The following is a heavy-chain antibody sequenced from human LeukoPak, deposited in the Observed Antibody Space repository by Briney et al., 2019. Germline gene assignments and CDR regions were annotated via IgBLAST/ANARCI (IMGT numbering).Heavy chain of an antibody. CDR1: GLTFYNYD. CDR2: ISGRGGTT. Sequence: PGGALRHSCAAPGLTFYNYDLTWIRQAPGKGLEWVSSISGRGGTTYYADFVKGRFTISRDDSKSTLFMRINSLRAEDTAVYYSATGYSDRLPSHLDSCGQGTLVTVSS. CDR3: ATGYSDRLPSHLDS. V-gene: IGHV3-23*01. D-gene: IGHD6-6*01. J-gene: IGHJ5*01.